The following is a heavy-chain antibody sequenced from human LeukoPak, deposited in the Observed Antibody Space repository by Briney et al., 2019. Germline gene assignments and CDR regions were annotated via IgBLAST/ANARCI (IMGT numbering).Heavy chain of an antibody. CDR2: INGSGGST. Sequence: PGGSLRLSCAASGFTFSSYAMSWVRQAPGKGLEWVSDINGSGGSTYYADSVKGRFTISRDNSKNTLYLQMNSLRAEDTAVYYCARGGYGELGENFDYWGQGTLVTVSS. CDR1: GFTFSSYA. CDR3: ARGGYGELGENFDY. D-gene: IGHD1-26*01. V-gene: IGHV3-23*01. J-gene: IGHJ4*02.